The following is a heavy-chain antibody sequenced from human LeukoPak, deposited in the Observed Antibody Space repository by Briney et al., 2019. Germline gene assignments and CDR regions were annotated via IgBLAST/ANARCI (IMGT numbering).Heavy chain of an antibody. Sequence: PGGSLRLSCAASGFTFSSYSMNWVRQAPGKGLEWVSYISSSSSTIYYADSVKGRLTISRDNAKNSLYLQMNSLRAEDTAVYYCARGEYGSGSYHIDYWGQGTLVTVSS. V-gene: IGHV3-48*04. J-gene: IGHJ4*02. CDR2: ISSSSSTI. CDR3: ARGEYGSGSYHIDY. D-gene: IGHD3-10*01. CDR1: GFTFSSYS.